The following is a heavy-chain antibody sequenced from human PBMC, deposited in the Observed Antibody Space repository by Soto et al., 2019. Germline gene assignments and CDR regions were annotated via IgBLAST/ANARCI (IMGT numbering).Heavy chain of an antibody. D-gene: IGHD4-17*01. Sequence: QVQLVQSGAEVKKPGSSVKVSCKASGGTFSSYTISWVRQAPGQGLEWMGRIIPILGIANYAQKFQGRVTITADKSTSTAYMELSSLISEDTAVYYCARLATVTTAWPLWLDYWGQGTLVTVSS. J-gene: IGHJ4*02. CDR3: ARLATVTTAWPLWLDY. CDR2: IIPILGIA. V-gene: IGHV1-69*02. CDR1: GGTFSSYT.